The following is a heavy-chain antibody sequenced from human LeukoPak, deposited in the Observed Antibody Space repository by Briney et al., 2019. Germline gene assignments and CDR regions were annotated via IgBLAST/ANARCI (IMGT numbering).Heavy chain of an antibody. D-gene: IGHD1-26*01. CDR2: IWYDGSNK. CDR3: ARGGATGGRFEN. V-gene: IGHV3-33*01. CDR1: GFTFSSYG. J-gene: IGHJ4*02. Sequence: PGRSLRLSCAASGFTFSSYGMHWVRQAPGKGLEWVAVIWYDGSNKYYADSVKGRFTISRDNPKNSLYLQMNSLRAEDTAVYYCARGGATGGRFENWGQGTLVTVSS.